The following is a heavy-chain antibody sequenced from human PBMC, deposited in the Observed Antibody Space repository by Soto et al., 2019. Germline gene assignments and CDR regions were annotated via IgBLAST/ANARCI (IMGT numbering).Heavy chain of an antibody. Sequence: GGSLRLSCAASGFTFSNAWMSWVRRAPGKGLEWVGRIKSKTDGGTTDYAAPVKGRFTISRDDSKNTLYLQMNSLKTEDTAVYYCTTVLQIWYSGSYYFDYWGQGTLVTVSS. CDR2: IKSKTDGGTT. CDR3: TTVLQIWYSGSYYFDY. J-gene: IGHJ4*02. V-gene: IGHV3-15*01. D-gene: IGHD1-26*01. CDR1: GFTFSNAW.